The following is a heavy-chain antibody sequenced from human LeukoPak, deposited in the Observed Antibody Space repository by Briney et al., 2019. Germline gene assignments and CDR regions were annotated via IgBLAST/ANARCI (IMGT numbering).Heavy chain of an antibody. J-gene: IGHJ4*02. CDR3: ARGGSYWNYVSY. V-gene: IGHV4-31*03. CDR1: GGSISSGGYY. CDR2: IYYSGST. D-gene: IGHD1-1*01. Sequence: SETLSLTCTVSGGSISSGGYYWSWIRQHPGKGLEWIGYIYYSGSTYYNPSLKSRVTISVDTSKNQFSLKLSSVTAADTAVYYCARGGSYWNYVSYWGQGTLVTVSS.